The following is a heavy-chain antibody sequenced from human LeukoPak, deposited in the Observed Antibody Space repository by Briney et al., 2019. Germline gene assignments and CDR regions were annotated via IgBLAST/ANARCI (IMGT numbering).Heavy chain of an antibody. J-gene: IGHJ4*02. D-gene: IGHD3-10*01. Sequence: GGSRRLSCAASGFTFKIYSMNWVRQAPGKGLEWVSSISTSSSHMYYADSVKGRFTISRDNAKNSLYLQMNTLRAEDTAVYYCARDDTSAHFFDYWGQGTLVTVSS. CDR3: ARDDTSAHFFDY. V-gene: IGHV3-21*01. CDR1: GFTFKIYS. CDR2: ISTSSSHM.